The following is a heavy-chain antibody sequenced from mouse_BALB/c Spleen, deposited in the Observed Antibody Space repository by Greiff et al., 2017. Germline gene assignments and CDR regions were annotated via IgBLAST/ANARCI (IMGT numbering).Heavy chain of an antibody. CDR1: GFTFSSYT. CDR2: ISNGGGST. J-gene: IGHJ4*01. Sequence: EVNVVESGGGLVQPGGSLKLSCAASGFTFSSYTMSWVRQTPEKRLEWVAYISNGGGSTYYPDTVKGRFTISRDNAKNTLYLQMSSLKSEDTAMYYCARQYGNYDYYAMDYWGQGTSVTVSS. D-gene: IGHD2-10*02. CDR3: ARQYGNYDYYAMDY. V-gene: IGHV5-12-2*01.